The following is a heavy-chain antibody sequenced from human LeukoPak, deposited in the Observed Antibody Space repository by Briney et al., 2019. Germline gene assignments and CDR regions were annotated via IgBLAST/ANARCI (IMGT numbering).Heavy chain of an antibody. V-gene: IGHV4-34*01. CDR3: ARRIAVAGTDY. CDR1: GGSFSGYY. Sequence: PSETLSLTCAVYGGSFSGYYWSWIRQPPGKGLEWIGEINHSGSTNYNPSLKSRVTISVDTSKNQFSLKLSSVTAADTAVYYCARRIAVAGTDYWGQGTLVTVPS. D-gene: IGHD6-19*01. CDR2: INHSGST. J-gene: IGHJ4*02.